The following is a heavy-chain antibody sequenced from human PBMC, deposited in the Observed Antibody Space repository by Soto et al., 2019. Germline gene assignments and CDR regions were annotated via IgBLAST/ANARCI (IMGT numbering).Heavy chain of an antibody. Sequence: QVQLVESGGGLVKPGGSLRLSCTASGFRFSDYYMSWIRQAPGKGLEWISYISSSGSTIYYADSVKGRFTISRDNAKNSLYLQMNSLRAEDTAVYYCASPPPDIVGEVTPRERETDYYYYMDVWGKGTTVTVSS. CDR2: ISSSGSTI. V-gene: IGHV3-11*01. D-gene: IGHD2-15*01. J-gene: IGHJ6*03. CDR1: GFRFSDYY. CDR3: ASPPPDIVGEVTPRERETDYYYYMDV.